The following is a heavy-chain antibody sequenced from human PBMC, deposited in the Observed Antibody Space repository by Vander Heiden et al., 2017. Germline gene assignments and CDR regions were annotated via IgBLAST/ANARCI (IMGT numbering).Heavy chain of an antibody. CDR2: IRSKAYGGTT. Sequence: EVPLGELGGGLVQAGRSLRLSSTAFGVTFGDDAMRRVRQAPGKGLEWVGFIRSKAYGGTTEYAASVKGRFTISRDDSKSIAYLQMNSLKTEDTAVYYCTRDPRYCGGDCYITWGQGTLVTVSS. CDR1: GVTFGDDA. CDR3: TRDPRYCGGDCYIT. J-gene: IGHJ5*02. D-gene: IGHD2-21*02. V-gene: IGHV3-49*04.